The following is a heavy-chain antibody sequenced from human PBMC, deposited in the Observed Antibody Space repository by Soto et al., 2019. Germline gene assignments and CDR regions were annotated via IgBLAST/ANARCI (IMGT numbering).Heavy chain of an antibody. D-gene: IGHD6-19*01. CDR1: GYTFTMYD. CDR3: AREAGGGWGMDV. Sequence: ASVKVSCKASGYTFTMYDINWVRQATGQGLEWMGWMNPNSGNTGYAQKFQGRVTMTRNTSISTAYMELSSLRSEDTAVYDCAREAGGGWGMDVWGQGTTVTVSS. J-gene: IGHJ6*02. CDR2: MNPNSGNT. V-gene: IGHV1-8*01.